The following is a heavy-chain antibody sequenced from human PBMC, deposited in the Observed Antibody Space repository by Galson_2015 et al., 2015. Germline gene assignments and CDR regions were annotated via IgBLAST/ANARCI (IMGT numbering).Heavy chain of an antibody. V-gene: IGHV3-23*01. D-gene: IGHD7-27*01. J-gene: IGHJ4*02. CDR1: GFTFTSYA. CDR2: ISRSGGLS. CDR3: AKGLSGDYGSFDY. Sequence: SLRLSCAASGFTFTSYAMSWVRQAPGKGLEWVSTISRSGGLSYYADSVKGRFTVSRDNSKNTLYLQMSSLRAGDTAAYYCAKGLSGDYGSFDYWGQGTLVTVSS.